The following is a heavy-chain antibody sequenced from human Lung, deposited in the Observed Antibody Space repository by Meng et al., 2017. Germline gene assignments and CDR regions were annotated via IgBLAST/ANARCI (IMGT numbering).Heavy chain of an antibody. CDR1: CCSLCLSY. V-gene: IGHV4-34*01. J-gene: IGHJ4*02. CDR2: LSHLGST. D-gene: IGHD3-10*01. Sequence: LLLPSANLSLTRPLFCCSLCLSYWSWLRQSPAQALECIGHLSHLGSTNYTPSLESLVTISVDTPKNPFSLRLTSMTVADTAVYYCARERHSPIIRGVIDFWGQGALVTVSS. CDR3: ARERHSPIIRGVIDF.